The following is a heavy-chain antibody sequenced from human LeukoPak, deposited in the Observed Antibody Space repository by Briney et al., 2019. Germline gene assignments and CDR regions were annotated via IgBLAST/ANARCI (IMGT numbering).Heavy chain of an antibody. CDR3: ARGARYTTIWYSHDY. CDR1: GFTFSNYV. CDR2: ISYDGSNK. Sequence: GGSLRLSCAASGFTFSNYVMHWVRQAPGKGLEWVAVISYDGSNKYYADSVKGRFTISRDNSKNTVYMQMISLRAEDTAVYYCARGARYTTIWYSHDYWGQGTLVTVSS. V-gene: IGHV3-30-3*01. J-gene: IGHJ4*02. D-gene: IGHD6-13*01.